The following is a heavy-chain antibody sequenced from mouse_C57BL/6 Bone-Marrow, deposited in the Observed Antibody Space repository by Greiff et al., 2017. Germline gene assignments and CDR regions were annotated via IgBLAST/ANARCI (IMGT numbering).Heavy chain of an antibody. Sequence: DVHLVESGGGLVKPGGSLKLSCAASGFTFSSYAMSWVRQTPEKRLEWVATISDGGSYTYYPDNVKGRFTISRDNAKNNLYLQMSHLKSEDTAMYYCSRDLVITTVVTPSFDYWGQGTTLTVSS. CDR1: GFTFSSYA. V-gene: IGHV5-4*01. D-gene: IGHD1-1*01. CDR3: SRDLVITTVVTPSFDY. J-gene: IGHJ2*01. CDR2: ISDGGSYT.